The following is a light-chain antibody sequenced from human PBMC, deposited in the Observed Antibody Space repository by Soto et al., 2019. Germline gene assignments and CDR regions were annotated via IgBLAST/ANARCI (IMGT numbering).Light chain of an antibody. Sequence: IALTQSPGTLSLSLGERATLSCRASQSVSSSYLAWYQQKPGQAPRLLIHGASSRATGIPDRFSGSGSGTDFTLTSRRLEPEYFALYYFQQYCCSLFGPGTKVDIK. CDR3: QQYCCSL. CDR1: QSVSSSY. V-gene: IGKV3-20*01. CDR2: GAS. J-gene: IGKJ3*01.